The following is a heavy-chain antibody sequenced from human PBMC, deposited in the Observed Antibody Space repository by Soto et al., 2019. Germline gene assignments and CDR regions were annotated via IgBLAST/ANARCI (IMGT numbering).Heavy chain of an antibody. D-gene: IGHD5-12*01. CDR2: ISGGGSST. CDR1: VVTFYSYA. Sequence: GWSLRLSCSASVVTFYSYAMTWFRQAPGKGLEWVSAISGGGSSTYYAESVKGRFTISRHNSKNTLYLQMNSLRAEDTAVYYCAKTIEMATIRPFDYWGQGTVVTVSS. V-gene: IGHV3-23*01. J-gene: IGHJ4*02. CDR3: AKTIEMATIRPFDY.